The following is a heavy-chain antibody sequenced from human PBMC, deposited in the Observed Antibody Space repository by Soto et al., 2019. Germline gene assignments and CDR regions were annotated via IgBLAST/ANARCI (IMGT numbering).Heavy chain of an antibody. Sequence: KQSQTLSLTCAISGDSVSSNSAAWNWIRQSPSRGLEWLGRTYYRSKWYNDYAVSVKSRITINPDTSKNQFSLQLNSVTPEDTAVYYCARGGYSSGWYSREDAFDIWGQGTMVTVSS. CDR1: GDSVSSNSAA. J-gene: IGHJ3*02. CDR2: TYYRSKWYN. D-gene: IGHD6-19*01. V-gene: IGHV6-1*01. CDR3: ARGGYSSGWYSREDAFDI.